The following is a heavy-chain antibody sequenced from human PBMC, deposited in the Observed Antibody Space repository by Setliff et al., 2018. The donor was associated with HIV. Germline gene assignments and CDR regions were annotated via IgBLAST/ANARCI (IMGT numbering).Heavy chain of an antibody. J-gene: IGHJ1*01. D-gene: IGHD2-21*02. V-gene: IGHV4-39*01. CDR2: IYYRGNT. Sequence: SETLSLTCNVSGGSIRSSSYYWGWIRQPPGKGLEWIGSIYYRGNTYYNPSLKSRVTISVDTSKNQFSLKLTSVTAADTAMYYCARHYGAVKSVVTVVAKYFPHWGQGTLVTV. CDR3: ARHYGAVKSVVTVVAKYFPH. CDR1: GGSIRSSSYY.